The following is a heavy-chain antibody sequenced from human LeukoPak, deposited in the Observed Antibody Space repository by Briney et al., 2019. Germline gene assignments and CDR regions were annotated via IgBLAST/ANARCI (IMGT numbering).Heavy chain of an antibody. Sequence: SETLSLTCTVSGGSISSSSYYWGWIRQPPGRGLEWIGSIYYSGSTYYNPSLKSRVTISVDTSKNQFSLKLSSVTAADTAVYYCARKGYSSSRYFDLWGRGTLVTVSS. CDR2: IYYSGST. CDR3: ARKGYSSSRYFDL. V-gene: IGHV4-39*01. CDR1: GGSISSSSYY. J-gene: IGHJ2*01. D-gene: IGHD6-19*01.